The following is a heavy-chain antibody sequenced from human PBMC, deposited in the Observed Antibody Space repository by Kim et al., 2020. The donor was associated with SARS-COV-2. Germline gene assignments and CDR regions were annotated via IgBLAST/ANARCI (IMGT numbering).Heavy chain of an antibody. Sequence: GGSLRLSCAASGFTFSSYGMHWVRQAPGKGLEWVAVISYDGSNKYYADSVKGRFTISRDNSKNTLYLQMNSLRAEDTAVYYCAKVVERAMAAAATDVWGQGTTVTVSS. J-gene: IGHJ6*02. V-gene: IGHV3-30*18. CDR3: AKVVERAMAAAATDV. D-gene: IGHD5-18*01. CDR1: GFTFSSYG. CDR2: ISYDGSNK.